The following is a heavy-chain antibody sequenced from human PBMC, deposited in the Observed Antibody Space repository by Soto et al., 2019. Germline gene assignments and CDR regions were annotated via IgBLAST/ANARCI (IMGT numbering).Heavy chain of an antibody. V-gene: IGHV1-69*02. J-gene: IGHJ3*02. CDR3: ARRPMEYSGYDSLVAFDI. Sequence: QVQLVQSGAEVKEPGSSVKVSCKASGGTFSSYTISWVRQAPGQGLEWMGRIIPILGIANYAQKFQGRVTITADKSRSTAYMEVSRLRSEDTDVYYCARRPMEYSGYDSLVAFDIWGQGTMVTVSS. D-gene: IGHD5-12*01. CDR2: IIPILGIA. CDR1: GGTFSSYT.